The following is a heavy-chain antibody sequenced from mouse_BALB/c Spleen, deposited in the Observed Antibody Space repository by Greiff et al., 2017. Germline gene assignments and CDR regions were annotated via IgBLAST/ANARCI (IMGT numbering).Heavy chain of an antibody. Sequence: EVHLVESGPELGKPGASVKISCKASGYSFTGYNMYWVKQSHRKSLEWIGYIDPYNGGTSYNQKSKGKATLTVDKSSSTAYMHLNSLTSEDSAIYYCARGGNYLYFDYWGQGTTLTVSS. CDR1: GYSFTGYN. CDR2: IDPYNGGT. D-gene: IGHD2-1*01. CDR3: ARGGNYLYFDY. V-gene: IGHV1S135*01. J-gene: IGHJ2*01.